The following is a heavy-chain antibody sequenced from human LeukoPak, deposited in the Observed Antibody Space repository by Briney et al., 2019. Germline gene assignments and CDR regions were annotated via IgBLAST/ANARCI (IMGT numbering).Heavy chain of an antibody. V-gene: IGHV4-31*03. CDR3: ARGTTQTWFDP. D-gene: IGHD4-11*01. CDR1: GDSVNSGLYY. Sequence: SETLSLTCTVSGDSVNSGLYYWSWLRQHPGKGLEWIGYIYYSGSTHYNPSLKSRVTISRDTSKNQSSLKLNSVTAADTAFYYCARGTTQTWFDPWGQGTLVTVSS. CDR2: IYYSGST. J-gene: IGHJ5*02.